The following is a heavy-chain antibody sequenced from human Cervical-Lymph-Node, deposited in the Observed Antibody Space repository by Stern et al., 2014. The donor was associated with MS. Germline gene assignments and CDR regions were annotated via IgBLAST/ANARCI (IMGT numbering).Heavy chain of an antibody. CDR3: VRATVVLVTGALDI. V-gene: IGHV1-3*01. J-gene: IGHJ3*02. D-gene: IGHD3-22*01. CDR2: INADNGYT. CDR1: GYTFTNYA. Sequence: QVQLMQSGAEVKKPGASVKVSCKASGYTFTNYAMHWVRQAPGQRLEWMGWINADNGYTRYSQKFQGRVTIARDTSASTAYMELSNLRSEDTAVYYCVRATVVLVTGALDIWGQGTMVTVSS.